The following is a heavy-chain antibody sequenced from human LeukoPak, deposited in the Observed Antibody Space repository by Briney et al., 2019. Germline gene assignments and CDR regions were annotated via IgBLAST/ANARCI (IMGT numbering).Heavy chain of an antibody. CDR1: GGSFSGYY. Sequence: SETLSLTCAVYGGSFSGYYWSWIRQPPGKGLEWIGEINHSGSTSYNPSLKSRVTISVDTSKNQFSLKLSSVTAADTAVYYCARGWLQYSEYFQHWGQGTLVTVSS. CDR2: INHSGST. V-gene: IGHV4-34*01. D-gene: IGHD5-24*01. J-gene: IGHJ1*01. CDR3: ARGWLQYSEYFQH.